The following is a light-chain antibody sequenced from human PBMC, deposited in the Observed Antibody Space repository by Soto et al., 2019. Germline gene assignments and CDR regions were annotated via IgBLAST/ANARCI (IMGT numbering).Light chain of an antibody. CDR3: HSYDSSLSGSV. CDR2: GDT. V-gene: IGLV1-40*01. CDR1: SSNIGAGYD. Sequence: QSVLTQPPSVSGAPGQRATISCTGSSSNIGAGYDVHWYRQLPGTAPKLLIYGDTTRPSGVPDRFSASKSGTSASLAITGLQAEDEADSYCHSYDSSLSGSVFGGGTKLTVL. J-gene: IGLJ3*02.